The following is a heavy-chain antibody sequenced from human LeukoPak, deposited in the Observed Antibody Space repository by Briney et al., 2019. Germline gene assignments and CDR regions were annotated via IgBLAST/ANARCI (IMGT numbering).Heavy chain of an antibody. CDR2: ISGSSSYI. V-gene: IGHV3-21*01. CDR3: AKDRGWELRLFDY. D-gene: IGHD4-23*01. Sequence: GGSLRLSCAASGFTFSSYSMNWVRQAPGKGLEWVSSISGSSSYIYYADSVKGRFTISRDNAKNSLYLQMNSLRAEDTAVYYCAKDRGWELRLFDYWGQGTLVTVSS. J-gene: IGHJ4*02. CDR1: GFTFSSYS.